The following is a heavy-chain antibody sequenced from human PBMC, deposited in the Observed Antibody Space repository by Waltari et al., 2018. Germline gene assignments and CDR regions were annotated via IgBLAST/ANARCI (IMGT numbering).Heavy chain of an antibody. CDR3: ARTSYCTGGVCYSSAFDI. CDR2: INAGNGNT. Sequence: QVQLVQSGAEVKKPGASVKVSCKASGYTFTSYAMHWVRQAPGQRLEWMGWINAGNGNTKYSQKFQDRVTITRDTSASTAYMELSSLRSEDTAVYYCARTSYCTGGVCYSSAFDIWGQGTMVTVSS. V-gene: IGHV1-3*01. CDR1: GYTFTSYA. D-gene: IGHD2-8*02. J-gene: IGHJ3*02.